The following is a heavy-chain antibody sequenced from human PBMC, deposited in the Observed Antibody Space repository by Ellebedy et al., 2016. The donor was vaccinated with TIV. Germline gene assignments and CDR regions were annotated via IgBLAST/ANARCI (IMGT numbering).Heavy chain of an antibody. J-gene: IGHJ4*02. D-gene: IGHD6-13*01. Sequence: SETLSLXCTVSGGSISSSSYYWGWIRQPPGKGLEWIGSIYYSGSTYYNPSLKSRVTISVDTSKNQFSLKLSSVTAADTAVYYCASNSLGAAAGSPLDYWGQGTLVTVSS. CDR1: GGSISSSSYY. V-gene: IGHV4-39*01. CDR2: IYYSGST. CDR3: ASNSLGAAAGSPLDY.